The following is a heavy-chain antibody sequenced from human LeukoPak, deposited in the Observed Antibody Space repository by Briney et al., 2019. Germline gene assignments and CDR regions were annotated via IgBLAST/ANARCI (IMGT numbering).Heavy chain of an antibody. CDR1: GGSISSGSYY. D-gene: IGHD3-22*01. CDR3: ARHGDYDSSDYYCLGY. V-gene: IGHV4-61*02. Sequence: SETLSLTCTVSGGSISSGSYYWSWIRQPAGKGLEWIGRIYTSGSTNYNPSLKSRVTISVDTSKNQFSLKLSSVTAADTAVYYCARHGDYDSSDYYCLGYWGQGTLVTVSS. CDR2: IYTSGST. J-gene: IGHJ4*02.